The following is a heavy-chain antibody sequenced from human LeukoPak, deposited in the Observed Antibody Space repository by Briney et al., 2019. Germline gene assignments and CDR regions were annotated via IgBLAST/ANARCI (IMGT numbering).Heavy chain of an antibody. CDR3: TTDPLEWLFSTDAFDI. CDR2: IKSKTDGGTT. D-gene: IGHD3-3*01. Sequence: PGGSLRLSCTASGLTFGDYAMSWFRQAPGKGLEWVGRIKSKTDGGTTDCAAPVKGRFTISRDDSEDTLYLQMNNLRAEDTAVYYCTTDPLEWLFSTDAFDIWGQGTMVTVSS. J-gene: IGHJ3*02. V-gene: IGHV3-15*01. CDR1: GLTFGDYA.